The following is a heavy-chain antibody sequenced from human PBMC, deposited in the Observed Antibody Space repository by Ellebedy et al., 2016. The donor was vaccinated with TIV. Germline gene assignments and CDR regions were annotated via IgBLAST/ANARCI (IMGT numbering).Heavy chain of an antibody. J-gene: IGHJ6*03. CDR2: IYYSGST. CDR1: GGSISSSSYY. D-gene: IGHD2-2*01. CDR3: AKDSVYQLPIYYMDV. Sequence: GSLRLSXTVSGGSISSSSYYWGWIRQPPGKGLEWIGSIYYSGSTYYNPSLKSRVTISVDTSKNQFSLKLSSVTAADTAVYYCAKDSVYQLPIYYMDVWGKGTTVTVSS. V-gene: IGHV4-39*07.